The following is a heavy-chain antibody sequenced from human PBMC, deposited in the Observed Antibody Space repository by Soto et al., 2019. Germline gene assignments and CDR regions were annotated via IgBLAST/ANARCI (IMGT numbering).Heavy chain of an antibody. CDR2: MNPNSGNT. J-gene: IGHJ6*03. V-gene: IGHV1-8*01. CDR3: ARASSTNFYYYYYMDV. D-gene: IGHD2-2*01. Sequence: ASVKVSCKASGYTFTSYDINRVRQATGQGLEWMGWMNPNSGNTGYAQKFQGRVTMTRNTSISTAYMELSTLRSEDTAVYYCARASSTNFYYYYYMDVWGKGTTVTVSS. CDR1: GYTFTSYD.